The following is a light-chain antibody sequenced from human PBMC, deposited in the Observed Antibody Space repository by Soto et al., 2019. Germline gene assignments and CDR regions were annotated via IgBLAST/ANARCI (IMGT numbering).Light chain of an antibody. CDR2: DVS. CDR3: CSYAGSYTVV. J-gene: IGLJ2*01. Sequence: QSVLTQPRSVSGSPGQSVTISCTGTSSDVGGYNYVSWYQQHPGKAPKLMIYDVSKRPSGVPDRFSGSKSGNTASLTISGLQAEDEADYYCCSYAGSYTVVFGGGTSSPS. V-gene: IGLV2-11*01. CDR1: SSDVGGYNY.